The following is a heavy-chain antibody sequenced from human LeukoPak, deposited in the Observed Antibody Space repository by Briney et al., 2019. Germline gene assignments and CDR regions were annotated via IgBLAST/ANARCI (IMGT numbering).Heavy chain of an antibody. Sequence: PSETLSLTCTVSGGSISGYYWSWIRQPPGKGLEWIGYIYSSGSTNYNPSLKSRVTISEDTSKNQFSLKLSSVTAADTAVYYCARGGGYASPIGYWGQGALVTVSS. CDR2: IYSSGST. V-gene: IGHV4-59*01. J-gene: IGHJ4*02. D-gene: IGHD5-12*01. CDR3: ARGGGYASPIGY. CDR1: GGSISGYY.